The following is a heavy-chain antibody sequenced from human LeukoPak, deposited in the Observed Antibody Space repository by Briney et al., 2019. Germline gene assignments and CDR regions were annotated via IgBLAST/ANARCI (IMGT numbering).Heavy chain of an antibody. CDR3: ARYSSTWYYLDY. Sequence: SETLSLTCAVSGVSISNYYLSWIRQPPGKGLEWIGSIYYSGSTYYNPSLKSRVTISVDTSKNQFSLKLSSVTAADTAVYYCARYSSTWYYLDYWGQGTLVTVSS. CDR2: IYYSGST. J-gene: IGHJ4*02. CDR1: GVSISNYY. D-gene: IGHD6-13*01. V-gene: IGHV4-59*04.